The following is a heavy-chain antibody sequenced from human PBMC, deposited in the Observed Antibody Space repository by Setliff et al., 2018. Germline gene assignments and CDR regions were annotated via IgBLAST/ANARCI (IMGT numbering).Heavy chain of an antibody. CDR2: ITSSGNTI. CDR1: GFIFSDYY. CDR3: AREGKEGFGELPDYYYYYMDV. J-gene: IGHJ6*03. D-gene: IGHD3-10*01. V-gene: IGHV3-11*04. Sequence: PGESLKISCAASGFIFSDYYMSWIRQAPGKGLECISYITSSGNTIYYADSVKGRFTISRDSAKNALYLQMNGLRAEDTAVYYCAREGKEGFGELPDYYYYYMDVWGKGTTVTVSS.